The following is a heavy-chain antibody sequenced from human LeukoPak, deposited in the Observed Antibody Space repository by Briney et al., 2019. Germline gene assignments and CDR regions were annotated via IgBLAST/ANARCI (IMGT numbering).Heavy chain of an antibody. CDR1: GFTFSSYA. J-gene: IGHJ6*03. V-gene: IGHV3-23*01. CDR3: AKDGYDYYYYYMDV. Sequence: GGSLRLSCAASGFTFSSYAMSWVRQAPGKGLEWVSAISDSGGSTYYADSVQGRFTISRDNYKNTLYLQVNILRAEDMAVYYCAKDGYDYYYYYMDVWGKGTTVTVSS. CDR2: ISDSGGST. D-gene: IGHD1-1*01.